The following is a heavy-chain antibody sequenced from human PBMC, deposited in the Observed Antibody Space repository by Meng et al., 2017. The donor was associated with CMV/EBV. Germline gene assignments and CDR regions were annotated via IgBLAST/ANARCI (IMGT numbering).Heavy chain of an antibody. Sequence: QISLKAAGPPLVKPPQTLPLTGTFSGFSLSTSGVGVGWIRQPPGKALEWLALIYWDDDKRYSPSLKSRLTITKDTSKNQVVLTMTNMDPVDTATYYCAHLDTAKLHFDYWGQGTLVTVSS. V-gene: IGHV2-5*02. CDR1: GFSLSTSGVG. CDR2: IYWDDDK. D-gene: IGHD5-18*01. CDR3: AHLDTAKLHFDY. J-gene: IGHJ4*02.